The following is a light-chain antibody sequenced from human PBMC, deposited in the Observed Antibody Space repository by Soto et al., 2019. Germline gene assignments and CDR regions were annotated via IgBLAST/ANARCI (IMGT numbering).Light chain of an antibody. CDR3: QQYTNTNNPWM. V-gene: IGKV1-5*01. CDR1: QTISTW. Sequence: DIQVTQSPPTLSASVGDRVTITCRASQTISTWMAWYQQKPGKAPKILVYDASTLQSGVASRFSGSGSGTEFTLIISGLQPDDSATYYCQQYTNTNNPWMFGQGTKVDIK. J-gene: IGKJ1*01. CDR2: DAS.